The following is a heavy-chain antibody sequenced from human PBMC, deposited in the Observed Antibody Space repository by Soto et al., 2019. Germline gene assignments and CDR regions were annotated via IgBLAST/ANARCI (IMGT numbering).Heavy chain of an antibody. Sequence: SETLSLTCTVSSGSISSGEYYWSWLRQPPGKGLEWTGYIFSSGSTHYNASLKSRLTISVDTSQNQFSLHLTSVTATDTAVYYCARGRFGESHDYWGQGTLVTVSS. J-gene: IGHJ4*02. CDR2: IFSSGST. V-gene: IGHV4-30-4*01. CDR3: ARGRFGESHDY. D-gene: IGHD3-10*01. CDR1: SGSISSGEYY.